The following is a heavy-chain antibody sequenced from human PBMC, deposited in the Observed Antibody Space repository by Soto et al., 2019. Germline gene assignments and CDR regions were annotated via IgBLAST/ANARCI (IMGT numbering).Heavy chain of an antibody. Sequence: SDNLSLTCTVSGCTISSWYWSWIRQPPGKGLEWIGYIYYSGSTNCNPSLKSRVTISVDTSKNQFSLKLSSVTAADTAVYYCARRYGSAIDYWGQGTLVTVSS. D-gene: IGHD1-26*01. CDR2: IYYSGST. J-gene: IGHJ4*02. CDR3: ARRYGSAIDY. V-gene: IGHV4-59*08. CDR1: GCTISSWY.